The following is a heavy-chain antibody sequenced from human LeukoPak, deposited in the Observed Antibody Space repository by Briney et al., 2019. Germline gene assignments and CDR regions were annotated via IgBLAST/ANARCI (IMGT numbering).Heavy chain of an antibody. J-gene: IGHJ6*02. CDR1: GDSVSSNSAA. CDR2: TYYRSKWYN. V-gene: IGHV6-1*01. Sequence: SQTLSLTRATSGDSVSSNSAAWNWIRQSPSRGLEWLGRTYYRSKWYNDYAVSVKSRITINPDTSKNQFSLQLNSVTPEDTAVYYCARERGYSSSWYRDYYYYGMDVWGQGTTVTVSS. CDR3: ARERGYSSSWYRDYYYYGMDV. D-gene: IGHD6-13*01.